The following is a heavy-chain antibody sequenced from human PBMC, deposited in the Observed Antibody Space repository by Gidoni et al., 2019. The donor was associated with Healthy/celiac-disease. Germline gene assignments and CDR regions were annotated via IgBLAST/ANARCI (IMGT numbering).Heavy chain of an antibody. CDR3: ASDIVVVPAAILDYFDY. J-gene: IGHJ4*02. V-gene: IGHV3-30*01. CDR2: ISYDGSNK. Sequence: QLQLVESGGGVVQPGRSLRLSCAASGFTFSSYAMHWVRQAPGKGLEWVAVISYDGSNKYYADSVKGRFTISRDNSKNTLYLQMNSLRAEDTAVYYCASDIVVVPAAILDYFDYWGQGTLVTVSS. D-gene: IGHD2-2*02. CDR1: GFTFSSYA.